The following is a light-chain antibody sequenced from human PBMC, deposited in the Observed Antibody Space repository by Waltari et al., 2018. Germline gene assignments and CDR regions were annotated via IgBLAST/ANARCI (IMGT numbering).Light chain of an antibody. J-gene: IGKJ1*01. V-gene: IGKV3-20*01. Sequence: EIVLTQSPGTLSLSPGERATLSCRASQSVSSSYLAWYQQKPGQAPRPLIYGASSRATGIPDRFSGSGSGPDFTLPICRLEPEDFAVYYCQQYGSSPPWTFGQGTKVAIK. CDR2: GAS. CDR1: QSVSSSY. CDR3: QQYGSSPPWT.